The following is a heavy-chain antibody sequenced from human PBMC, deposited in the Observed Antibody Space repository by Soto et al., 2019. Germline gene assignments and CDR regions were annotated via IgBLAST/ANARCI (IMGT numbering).Heavy chain of an antibody. J-gene: IGHJ6*03. D-gene: IGHD2-2*01. CDR3: AGLDPARYMDV. Sequence: EVQLLESGGGLVQPGGSLRLSCAASGFTFSSYAMSWVRQAPGKGLEWVSAISGSGGSTYYADSVKGRFTISRDNSKNTQYQQMSRRRDDDTAVYYCAGLDPARYMDVWGKGTPVTVSS. CDR1: GFTFSSYA. CDR2: ISGSGGST. V-gene: IGHV3-23*01.